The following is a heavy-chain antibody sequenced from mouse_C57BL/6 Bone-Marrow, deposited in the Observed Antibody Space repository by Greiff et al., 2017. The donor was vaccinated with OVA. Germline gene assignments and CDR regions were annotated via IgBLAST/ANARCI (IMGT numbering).Heavy chain of an antibody. V-gene: IGHV1-4*01. CDR2: INPSSGYT. J-gene: IGHJ3*01. Sequence: VQVVESGAELARPGASVKMSCKASGYTFTSYTMHWVKPRPGQGLEWIGYINPSSGYTKYNQKFKDKATLTADKSSSTAYMQLSSLTSEDSAVYYCARPWFAYWGQGTLVTVSA. CDR3: ARPWFAY. CDR1: GYTFTSYT.